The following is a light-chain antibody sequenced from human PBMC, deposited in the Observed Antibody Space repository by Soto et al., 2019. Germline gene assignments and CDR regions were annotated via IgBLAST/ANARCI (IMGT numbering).Light chain of an antibody. Sequence: DIQMTQSPSSLSASVGDRGTITFRARQGISNYLAWYQQIPGKVPKLMISAASTLQSGVPSRFSGSGSGTDFTLTISSLQPEDVATYYCQKYTNVPTFGGGTKVEIK. CDR1: QGISNY. V-gene: IGKV1-27*01. CDR3: QKYTNVPT. CDR2: AAS. J-gene: IGKJ4*01.